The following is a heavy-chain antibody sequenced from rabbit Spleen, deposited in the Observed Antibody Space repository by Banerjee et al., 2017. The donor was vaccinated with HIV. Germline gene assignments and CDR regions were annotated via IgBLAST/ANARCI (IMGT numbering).Heavy chain of an antibody. D-gene: IGHD1-1*01. V-gene: IGHV1S40*01. CDR3: ARDSSSSFSSYGMDL. J-gene: IGHJ6*01. CDR1: GFSFSSSYY. CDR2: IYAGSSGNT. Sequence: QSLEESGGDLVKPEGSLTLTCTASGFSFSSSYYMCWVRQAPGKGLEWIACIYAGSSGNTYYASWAKGRFTISKTSSTTVTLQMTSLTAADTATYFCARDSSSSFSSYGMDLWGPGTLVTVS.